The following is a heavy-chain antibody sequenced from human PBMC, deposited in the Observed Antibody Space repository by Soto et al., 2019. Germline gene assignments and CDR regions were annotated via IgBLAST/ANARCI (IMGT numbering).Heavy chain of an antibody. V-gene: IGHV4-34*01. J-gene: IGHJ4*02. CDR2: INHSGST. Sequence: PSETLSLTCAFYGGSFSGYYWSWIRQPPGKGLEWIGEINHSGSTNYNPSLKSRVTISVDTSKNQFSLKLSSVTAADTAVYYCARGRRGYSFGIDYWGQGTMVTVSS. D-gene: IGHD5-18*01. CDR3: ARGRRGYSFGIDY. CDR1: GGSFSGYY.